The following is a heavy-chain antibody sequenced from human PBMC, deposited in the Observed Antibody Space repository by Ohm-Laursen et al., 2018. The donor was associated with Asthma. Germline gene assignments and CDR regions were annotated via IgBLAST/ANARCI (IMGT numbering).Heavy chain of an antibody. J-gene: IGHJ5*02. CDR3: AKGSPPALGGWFDP. D-gene: IGHD1-14*01. CDR2: ITWNSGSI. V-gene: IGHV3-9*01. CDR1: GFTFSSYA. Sequence: SSLRLSCTASGFTFSSYAMSWVRQAPGKGLEWVSGITWNSGSIGYTDSVKGRFTISRDNAKNSLYLQMNSLRAEDTALYYCAKGSPPALGGWFDPWGQGTLVTVSS.